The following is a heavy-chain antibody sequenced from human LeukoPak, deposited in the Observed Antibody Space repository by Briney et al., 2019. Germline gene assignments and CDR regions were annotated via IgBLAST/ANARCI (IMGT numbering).Heavy chain of an antibody. CDR1: GYSFTSYS. CDR2: IYPGESDT. V-gene: IGHV5-51*01. CDR3: ARLETQTLRH. D-gene: IGHD5/OR15-5a*01. J-gene: IGHJ1*01. Sequence: KAGESLKISGKGSGYSFTSYSIGGVRQMPGKGLEWMGIIYPGESDTRYTPSFQGQVTISAHKSISTAYLQWSSLKASDNAMYSCARLETQTLRHWGQGHLVTVSS.